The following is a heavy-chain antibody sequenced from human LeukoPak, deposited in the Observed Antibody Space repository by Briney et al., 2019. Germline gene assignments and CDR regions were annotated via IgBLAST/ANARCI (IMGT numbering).Heavy chain of an antibody. CDR2: MNPNSGNT. CDR1: GYTFTSYD. CDR3: ARTRIDFWSGYGSGFDP. Sequence: ASVKVSCKASGYTFTSYDINWVRQATGQGLEWMGWMNPNSGNTGYAQKFQGRVTITRNTSISTAYMELSSLRSEDTAVYYCARTRIDFWSGYGSGFDPWGQGTLVTVSS. V-gene: IGHV1-8*03. J-gene: IGHJ5*02. D-gene: IGHD3-3*01.